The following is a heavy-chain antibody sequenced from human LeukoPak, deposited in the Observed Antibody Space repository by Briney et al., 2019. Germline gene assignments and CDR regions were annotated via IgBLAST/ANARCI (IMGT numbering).Heavy chain of an antibody. CDR1: GFTFSSYA. CDR3: ARHGYYYDSSGYPIDAFDI. D-gene: IGHD3-22*01. Sequence: GGSLRLSCAASGFTFSSYAMHWVRQAPGKGLEWVAVISYDGSNKYYADSVKGRFTISRDNSKNTLYLQMNSLRAEDTAVYYCARHGYYYDSSGYPIDAFDIWGQGTMVTVSS. J-gene: IGHJ3*02. V-gene: IGHV3-30-3*01. CDR2: ISYDGSNK.